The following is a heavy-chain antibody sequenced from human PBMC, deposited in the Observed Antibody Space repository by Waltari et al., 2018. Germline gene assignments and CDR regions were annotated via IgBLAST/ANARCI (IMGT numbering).Heavy chain of an antibody. J-gene: IGHJ4*02. CDR2: IHSSGST. D-gene: IGHD3-22*01. CDR3: ARPANFYYDRGGYDY. Sequence: QLQLQESGPGLVTPSETLSLTCTASGDPTSTTSNYWGWIRQAPGKGLEWVGFIHSSGSTYYNPSLKSRVTLSVETSKNQFSLRLTSVTAADTAVYYCARPANFYYDRGGYDYWGQGTLVTVSS. CDR1: GDPTSTTSNY. V-gene: IGHV4-39*01.